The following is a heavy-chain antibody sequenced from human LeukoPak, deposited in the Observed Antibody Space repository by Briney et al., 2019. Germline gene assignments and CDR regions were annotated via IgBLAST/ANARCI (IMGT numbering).Heavy chain of an antibody. Sequence: ASVKVSCKASGYTFTGYYMHWVRQAPGQGLEWMGRINPNSGGTNYAQKFQGRVTMTRDTSISTAYMELSRLRSDDTAVYYCVGSWYQYYGMDVWGQGTTVTVSS. CDR3: VGSWYQYYGMDV. CDR2: INPNSGGT. V-gene: IGHV1-2*06. J-gene: IGHJ6*02. D-gene: IGHD6-13*01. CDR1: GYTFTGYY.